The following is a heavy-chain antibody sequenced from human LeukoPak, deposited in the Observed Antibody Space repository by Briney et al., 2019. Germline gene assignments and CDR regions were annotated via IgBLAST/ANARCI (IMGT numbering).Heavy chain of an antibody. Sequence: GESLKISCEAFGYSFFHSWLGWVRRIPGKGLEWMGMIFPGDSDTRYSPSFQGHVTISADRSTNTAYLHLSNLKASDTAIYYCARADSRISAIDYWGQGTLVTVSS. CDR2: IFPGDSDT. D-gene: IGHD5-18*01. CDR1: GYSFFHSW. CDR3: ARADSRISAIDY. J-gene: IGHJ4*02. V-gene: IGHV5-51*01.